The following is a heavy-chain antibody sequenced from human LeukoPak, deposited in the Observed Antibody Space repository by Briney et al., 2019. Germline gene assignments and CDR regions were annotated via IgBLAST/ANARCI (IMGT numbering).Heavy chain of an antibody. CDR2: IYHSGST. CDR3: ARSYYYDSSGYYPFDP. CDR1: GGPISSGGYS. D-gene: IGHD3-22*01. J-gene: IGHJ5*02. V-gene: IGHV4-30-2*01. Sequence: SQTLSLTCAVSGGPISSGGYSWSWIRQPPGKGLEWIGYIYHSGSTYYNPSLKSRVTISVDRSKNQFSLKLSSVTAADTAVYYCARSYYYDSSGYYPFDPWGQGTLVTVSS.